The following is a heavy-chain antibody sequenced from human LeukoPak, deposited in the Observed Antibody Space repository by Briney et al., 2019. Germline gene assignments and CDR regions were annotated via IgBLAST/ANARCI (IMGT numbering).Heavy chain of an antibody. J-gene: IGHJ4*02. CDR2: ISGSGGST. Sequence: PGGSLRLSCAASGFTFSSYAMSWVRQAPGKGLEWVSAISGSGGSTYYADSVKGRFTISRDNSKNTLYLQMNSLRAEDTAVYYCAKCLLPSYFDFWRGNDYWGQGTLVTVSS. V-gene: IGHV3-23*01. CDR1: GFTFSSYA. D-gene: IGHD3-3*01. CDR3: AKCLLPSYFDFWRGNDY.